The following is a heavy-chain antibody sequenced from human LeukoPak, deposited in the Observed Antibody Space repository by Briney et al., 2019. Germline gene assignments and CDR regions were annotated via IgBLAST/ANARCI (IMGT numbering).Heavy chain of an antibody. J-gene: IGHJ5*02. CDR1: GGTFSSYA. CDR2: IIPIFGTA. CDR3: AIVRTGKYQLLYGFSGWFDP. V-gene: IGHV1-69*13. Sequence: SVKVSCKASGGTFSSYAISWVRQAPGQGREWMGGIIPIFGTANYAQNFQGRVTITADESTSTAFMALSSLSSEDAAVYYCAIVRTGKYQLLYGFSGWFDPWGQGTLVTVSS. D-gene: IGHD2-2*02.